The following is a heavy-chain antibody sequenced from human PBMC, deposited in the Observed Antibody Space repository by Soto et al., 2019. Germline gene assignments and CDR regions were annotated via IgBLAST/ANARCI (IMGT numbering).Heavy chain of an antibody. Sequence: SQTLSLTCAISGDSVSSNSAAWNWIRQSPSRGLEWLGRTYYRSRWYNDYAVSVRSRITVNPDTSKNQFSLQLTSVTPEDTAVYYCAGTTSHYWYYMDVWGKGTSVTVSS. D-gene: IGHD1-7*01. CDR2: TYYRSRWYN. J-gene: IGHJ6*03. V-gene: IGHV6-1*01. CDR3: AGTTSHYWYYMDV. CDR1: GDSVSSNSAA.